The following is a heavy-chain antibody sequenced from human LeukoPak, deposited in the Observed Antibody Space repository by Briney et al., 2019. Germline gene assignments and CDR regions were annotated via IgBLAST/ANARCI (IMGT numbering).Heavy chain of an antibody. Sequence: SETLSLTCTVSGGSISSYYWSWIRQPPGKGLEWIGYVYYSGSTNYNPSLKSRVTISVDTSKNQFSLKLSSVTAADTAVYYCARGVYCSGGSCHKTVFFDYWGQGTLVTVSS. CDR3: ARGVYCSGGSCHKTVFFDY. V-gene: IGHV4-59*08. CDR2: VYYSGST. J-gene: IGHJ4*02. D-gene: IGHD2-15*01. CDR1: GGSISSYY.